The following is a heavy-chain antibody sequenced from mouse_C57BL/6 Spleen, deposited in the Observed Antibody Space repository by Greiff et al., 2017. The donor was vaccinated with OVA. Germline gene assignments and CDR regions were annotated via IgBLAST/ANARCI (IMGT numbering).Heavy chain of an antibody. D-gene: IGHD2-1*01. CDR3: AKGMDGNYPYYAMDY. J-gene: IGHJ4*01. CDR2: IWRGGST. V-gene: IGHV2-5*01. Sequence: QVQLQQSGPGLVQPSQSLSITCTVSGFSLTSYGVHWVRQSPGKGLEWLGVIWRGGSTDYNAAFMSRLSITKDNSKSQVFFKMNSLQADDTAIYYCAKGMDGNYPYYAMDYWGQGTSVTVSS. CDR1: GFSLTSYG.